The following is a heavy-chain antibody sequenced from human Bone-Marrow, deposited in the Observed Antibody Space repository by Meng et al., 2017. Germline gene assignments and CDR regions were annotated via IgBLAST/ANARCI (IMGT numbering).Heavy chain of an antibody. CDR3: TRGGGGSGGRFDY. CDR1: GDTFTSYY. J-gene: IGHJ4*02. CDR2: INPSGVST. D-gene: IGHD6-19*01. Sequence: QVQVVQSGAEVKKPGASGKVSCKASGDTFTSYYIHWVRQAPGQGLEWMGKINPSGVSTSYAQKFQGRVTMTRDTSTSTVYMELSSLRSEDTAVYYCTRGGGGSGGRFDYWGQGTLVTVSS. V-gene: IGHV1-46*03.